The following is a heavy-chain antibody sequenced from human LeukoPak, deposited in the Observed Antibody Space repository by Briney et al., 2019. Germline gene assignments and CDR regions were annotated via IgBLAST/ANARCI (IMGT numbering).Heavy chain of an antibody. CDR1: GGSISSYY. Sequence: PSETLSLTCTVSGGSISSYYWSWIRQPPGKGLEWIGYIYYSGSTNYNPSLKSRVTISVDTSKNQFSLKLSSVTAADTAVYYCATSPNYDFWSGSHAFDIWGQGTMVTVSS. J-gene: IGHJ3*02. D-gene: IGHD3-3*01. CDR2: IYYSGST. V-gene: IGHV4-59*01. CDR3: ATSPNYDFWSGSHAFDI.